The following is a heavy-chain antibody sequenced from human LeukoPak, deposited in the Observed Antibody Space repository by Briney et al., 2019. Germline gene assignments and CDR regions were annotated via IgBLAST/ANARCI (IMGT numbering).Heavy chain of an antibody. V-gene: IGHV4-39*01. CDR1: GGSISSSSYY. J-gene: IGHJ4*02. Sequence: SETLSLTCTVSGGSISSSSYYWGWIRQPPGKGLEWIGSIYYSGSTYYNPSLKSRVTISVDTSKNQFSLKLSSVTAADTAVYYCARRGGALDYWGQGTLVTVS. CDR3: ARRGGALDY. D-gene: IGHD3-10*01. CDR2: IYYSGST.